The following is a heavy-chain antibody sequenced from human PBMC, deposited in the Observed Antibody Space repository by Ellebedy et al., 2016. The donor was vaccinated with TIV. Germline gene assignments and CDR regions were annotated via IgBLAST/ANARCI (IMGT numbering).Heavy chain of an antibody. CDR1: GFIFTTYA. CDR2: ITASGAGT. D-gene: IGHD5-12*01. J-gene: IGHJ4*02. CDR3: AKRKEAGYDLDY. V-gene: IGHV3-23*01. Sequence: GGSLRLSCAASGFIFTTYAMSWVRQSPGKGLKWVSAITASGAGTYYVDPVKGRFTISRDNSKNTMNLQMNSLRPEDTAVYYCAKRKEAGYDLDYWGQGTLVTVSS.